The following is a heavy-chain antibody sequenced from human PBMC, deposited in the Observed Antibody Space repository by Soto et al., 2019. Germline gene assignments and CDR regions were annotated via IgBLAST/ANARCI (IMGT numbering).Heavy chain of an antibody. CDR2: ISSSGSFV. J-gene: IGHJ4*02. CDR1: GFSLTDYY. D-gene: IGHD3-10*01. Sequence: EVQLVESGGGLVEPGGSLGLSCAASGFSLTDYYMNWVRQAPGKGLEWDSSISSSGSFVSYADSVKGRFSISRDNAKNLLFLQMNSLRAEDTAVYYCAGTYGSADYWGQGTLVTVSS. V-gene: IGHV3-21*02. CDR3: AGTYGSADY.